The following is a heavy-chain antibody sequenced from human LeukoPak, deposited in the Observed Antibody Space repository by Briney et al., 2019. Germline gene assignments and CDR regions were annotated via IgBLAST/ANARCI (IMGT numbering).Heavy chain of an antibody. CDR2: IDHSGST. CDR1: GGSFSGYY. Sequence: SETLSLTCAVYGGSFSGYYWSWIRQPPGKGLEWIGEIDHSGSTNYSPSLKSRVTISVDTSKNQFSLKLSSVTAADTAVYYCASMKYDILTGYYLNYFDCWGQGTLVTVSS. J-gene: IGHJ4*02. D-gene: IGHD3-9*01. CDR3: ASMKYDILTGYYLNYFDC. V-gene: IGHV4-34*01.